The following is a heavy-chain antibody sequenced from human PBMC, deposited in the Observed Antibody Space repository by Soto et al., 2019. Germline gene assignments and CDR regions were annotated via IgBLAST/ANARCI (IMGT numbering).Heavy chain of an antibody. D-gene: IGHD6-19*01. CDR2: IYYSGST. V-gene: IGHV4-59*08. CDR3: ARHESSGWYVDY. Sequence: KPSETLSLTCTVSGGSISSYYWSWIRQPPGRGLEWIGYIYYSGSTSYNPSLKSRVTISVDTSKNQFSLRLSSVTAADTAVYYCARHESSGWYVDYWGQGTLVTVS. CDR1: GGSISSYY. J-gene: IGHJ4*02.